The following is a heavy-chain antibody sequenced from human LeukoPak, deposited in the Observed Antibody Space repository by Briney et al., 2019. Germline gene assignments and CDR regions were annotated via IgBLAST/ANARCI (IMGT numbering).Heavy chain of an antibody. J-gene: IGHJ2*01. D-gene: IGHD3-10*01. V-gene: IGHV3-7*01. Sequence: QSGGSLRLSCAASGFTFSSYWMSWVRQAPGKGLEWVANIKQDGSEKYYVDSVKGRFTISRDNAKNSLYLQMNSLRAEDTAVYYCARDGDLWFGELLYWYFDLWGRGTLVTVSS. CDR2: IKQDGSEK. CDR1: GFTFSSYW. CDR3: ARDGDLWFGELLYWYFDL.